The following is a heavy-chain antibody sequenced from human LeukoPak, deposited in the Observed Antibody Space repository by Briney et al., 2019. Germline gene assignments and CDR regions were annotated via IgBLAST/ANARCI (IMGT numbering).Heavy chain of an antibody. CDR2: IYYGGSA. CDR1: GGSITSRPYY. V-gene: IGHV4-39*01. J-gene: IGHJ4*02. CDR3: ASHSASSGSYYSTSFDQ. D-gene: IGHD3-10*01. Sequence: SETLSLTCTVSGGSITSRPYYWGWIRQPPGKGLAWIGSIYYGGSAYYNPSLKSRVTISVDTSNNQFSLKLNSVTAADTAVYYCASHSASSGSYYSTSFDQWGQGTLVTVSS.